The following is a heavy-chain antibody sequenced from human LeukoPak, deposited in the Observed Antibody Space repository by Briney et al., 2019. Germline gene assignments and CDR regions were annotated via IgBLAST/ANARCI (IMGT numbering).Heavy chain of an antibody. D-gene: IGHD1-7*01. Sequence: GGSLRLSCAASGFTFSSYWMSWVRQAPGKGLEWVANIKEDGSEKYYVDSLKGRFTISRDNAKNSLYLQMNSLRAEDTAVYYCARDQRDNWNYDFYFDYWGQGTLVTVSS. CDR2: IKEDGSEK. J-gene: IGHJ4*02. CDR3: ARDQRDNWNYDFYFDY. V-gene: IGHV3-7*01. CDR1: GFTFSSYW.